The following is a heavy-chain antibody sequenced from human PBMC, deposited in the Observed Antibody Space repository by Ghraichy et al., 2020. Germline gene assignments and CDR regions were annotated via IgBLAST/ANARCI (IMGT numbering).Heavy chain of an antibody. V-gene: IGHV3-23*01. CDR2: VSGSGGST. CDR3: TKESPNGYFDL. J-gene: IGHJ2*01. CDR1: GFTFSSYA. Sequence: GGSLRLSCAASGFTFSSYAMSWVRQAPGKGLEWVSAVSGSGGSTYYTDSVKGRFTISRDSSKTTLYLQMNSLRAEDTAVYYCTKESPNGYFDLWGRGILVTVSS.